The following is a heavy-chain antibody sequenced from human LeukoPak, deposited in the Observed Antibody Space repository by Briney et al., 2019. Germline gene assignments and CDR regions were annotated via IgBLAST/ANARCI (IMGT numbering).Heavy chain of an antibody. J-gene: IGHJ4*02. CDR3: AKGGPVTEVAYYFDY. V-gene: IGHV3-23*01. CDR2: ISGSGGST. CDR1: GFTFSSYA. D-gene: IGHD4-23*01. Sequence: GGSLRLSCAASGFTFSSYAMSRVRQAPGKGLEWVSAISGSGGSTYYADSVKGRFTISRDNSKNTLYLQMNSLRAEDTAVYYCAKGGPVTEVAYYFDYWGQGTLVTVSS.